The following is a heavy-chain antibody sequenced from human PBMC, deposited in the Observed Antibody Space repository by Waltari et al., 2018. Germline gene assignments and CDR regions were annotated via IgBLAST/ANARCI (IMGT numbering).Heavy chain of an antibody. CDR2: INHSGNI. J-gene: IGHJ2*01. D-gene: IGHD2-2*01. V-gene: IGHV4-34*01. Sequence: QVQLQQWGAGLLKPSETLSLTCAVDGGSFRDYYWSWIRQPPGKGLEWIGEINHSGNINYNPSLKSRVTMSVDTSKNRFALKLRSVTAADTAVYCCARSQRKQTRAKNCSSSTCPPSYWYFDLWGRGTLVTVSS. CDR1: GGSFRDYY. CDR3: ARSQRKQTRAKNCSSSTCPPSYWYFDL.